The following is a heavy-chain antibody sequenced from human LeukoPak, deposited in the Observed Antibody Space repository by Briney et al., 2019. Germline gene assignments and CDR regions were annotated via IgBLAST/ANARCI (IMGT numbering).Heavy chain of an antibody. Sequence: ASVKVSCKASGYTFTSYAMDWVRQAPGQRLEWMGWINAGNGNPKYSQKFQGRVTITRDTSASTAYMELSSLRSEDTAVYYCARWAGDYNFDYWGQGTLVTVSS. CDR3: ARWAGDYNFDY. CDR1: GYTFTSYA. CDR2: INAGNGNP. V-gene: IGHV1-3*01. D-gene: IGHD4-11*01. J-gene: IGHJ4*02.